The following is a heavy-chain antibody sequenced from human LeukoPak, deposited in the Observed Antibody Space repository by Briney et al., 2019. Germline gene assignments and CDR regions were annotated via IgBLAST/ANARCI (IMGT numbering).Heavy chain of an antibody. V-gene: IGHV3-21*01. D-gene: IGHD3-3*01. Sequence: RAGGSLRLSCAASGFTFSSYSMNWVRQAPGKGLEWVSSISSSSSYIYYADSVKGRFTISRDNAKNSLYLQMNSLRAEDTAVYYCARAALYYDFWSGYYDYWGQGTLVTVSS. CDR2: ISSSSSYI. CDR1: GFTFSSYS. CDR3: ARAALYYDFWSGYYDY. J-gene: IGHJ4*02.